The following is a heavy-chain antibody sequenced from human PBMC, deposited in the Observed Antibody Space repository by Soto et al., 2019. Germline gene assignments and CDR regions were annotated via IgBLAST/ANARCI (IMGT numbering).Heavy chain of an antibody. CDR3: AIARGVSCSGSHLCFFDT. V-gene: IGHV3-30*03. CDR1: GFALRNYG. CDR2: ISHDSSGD. D-gene: IGHD3-10*02. Sequence: QVQLVESGGGVVQPGGSLRLSCAASGFALRNYGMHWVRQAPGKGLEWVAIISHDSSGDNYGDSVRGRFTISRDNSRNTVYLQMNRLRPEDTAVYYLAIARGVSCSGSHLCFFDTWGQGTLVTVSS. J-gene: IGHJ5*02.